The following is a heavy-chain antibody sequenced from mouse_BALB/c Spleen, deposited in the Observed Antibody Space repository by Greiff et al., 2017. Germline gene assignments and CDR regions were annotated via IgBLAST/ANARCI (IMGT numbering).Heavy chain of an antibody. D-gene: IGHD2-4*01. J-gene: IGHJ4*01. CDR3: ARGMITTYAMDY. Sequence: QVQLQQSGAELAKPGASVKMSCKASGYTFTSYWLHWVKQRPGQGLEWIGYINPSTGYTEYNQKFKDKATLTADKSSSTAYMQLSSLTSEDSAVYYWARGMITTYAMDYWGQGTSVTVSA. V-gene: IGHV1-7*01. CDR2: INPSTGYT. CDR1: GYTFTSYW.